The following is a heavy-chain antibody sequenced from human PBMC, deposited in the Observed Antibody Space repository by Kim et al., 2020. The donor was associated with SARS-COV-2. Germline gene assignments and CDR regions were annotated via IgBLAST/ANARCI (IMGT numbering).Heavy chain of an antibody. V-gene: IGHV3-30*02. D-gene: IGHD4-17*01. CDR3: AKDPNPMTTVTRFGFDP. Sequence: VKGRFTISRDNSKNTLYLQMNSLRAEDTAVYYCAKDPNPMTTVTRFGFDPWGQGTLVTVSS. J-gene: IGHJ5*02.